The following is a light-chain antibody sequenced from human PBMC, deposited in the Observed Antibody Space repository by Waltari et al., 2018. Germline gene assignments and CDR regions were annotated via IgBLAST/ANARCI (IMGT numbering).Light chain of an antibody. CDR1: SSNIGGNY. CDR2: DNN. CDR3: VAWDDSLSAVI. J-gene: IGLJ2*01. V-gene: IGLV1-51*01. Sequence: QSLLTQPPSMSAAPGQKVTISCSGRSSNIGGNYVSWYQQLPGAAPKVLIYDNNKRPSGIPDRFSGARSGTSATLGIAGLQSGDEADYFCVAWDDSLSAVIFGGGTKLTVL.